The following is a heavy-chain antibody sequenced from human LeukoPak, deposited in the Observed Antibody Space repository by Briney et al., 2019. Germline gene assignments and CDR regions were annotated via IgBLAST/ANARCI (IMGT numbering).Heavy chain of an antibody. D-gene: IGHD6-19*01. CDR1: GFIFNSYG. Sequence: GGSLRLSCAASGFIFNSYGMHWVRQAPGKGLEWVAVISYDGGNISYTDSVKGRFTISRDNSKNTLYLQMNSLRAEDTAVYYCARRAWYSSGWYSYYYYYYMDVWGKGTTVTISS. V-gene: IGHV3-30*03. CDR3: ARRAWYSSGWYSYYYYYYMDV. J-gene: IGHJ6*03. CDR2: ISYDGGNI.